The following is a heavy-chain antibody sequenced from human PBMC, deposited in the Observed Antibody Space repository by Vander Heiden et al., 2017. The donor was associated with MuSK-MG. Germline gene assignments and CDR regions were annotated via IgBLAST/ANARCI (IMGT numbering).Heavy chain of an antibody. J-gene: IGHJ4*02. CDR1: GGSFSGYY. CDR2: INHSGST. Sequence: QVQLQQWGAGLLKPSETLSLTCAVYGGSFSGYYWSWIRQPPGKGLEWIGEINHSGSTNYNPSLKSRVTISVDTSKNQFSMKLSSVTAADTAVYYCAISGGAGPTTYYFDYWGQGTLVTVSS. V-gene: IGHV4-34*01. D-gene: IGHD1-1*01. CDR3: AISGGAGPTTYYFDY.